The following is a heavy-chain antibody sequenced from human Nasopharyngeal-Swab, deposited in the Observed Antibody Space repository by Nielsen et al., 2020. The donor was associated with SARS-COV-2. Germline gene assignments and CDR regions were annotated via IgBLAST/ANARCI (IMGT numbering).Heavy chain of an antibody. CDR1: GFTFRSYS. Sequence: GASLKLSCAASGFTFRSYSMNWVRQAPGKGLEWVSSISSSSSYIYYADSVKGRFTISRDNAKNSLYLQMNSLRAEDTAVYYCVGNNWNYGGVGYWGQGTLVTVSS. CDR2: ISSSSSYI. V-gene: IGHV3-21*01. D-gene: IGHD1-7*01. J-gene: IGHJ4*02. CDR3: VGNNWNYGGVGY.